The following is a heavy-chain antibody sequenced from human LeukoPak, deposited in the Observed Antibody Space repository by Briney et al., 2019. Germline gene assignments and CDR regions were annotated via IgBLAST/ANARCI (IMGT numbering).Heavy chain of an antibody. D-gene: IGHD5-18*01. CDR2: IYYSGST. CDR1: GGSISSYY. Sequence: SETLSLTCTVSGGSISSYYWSWIRQPPGKGLEWIGYIYYSGSTNYNPSLKSRVTISVDTSKNQFSLKLSSVTAADTAVYYCARSYGYRWAFDIWGQGTVVTVSS. CDR3: ARSYGYRWAFDI. J-gene: IGHJ3*02. V-gene: IGHV4-59*01.